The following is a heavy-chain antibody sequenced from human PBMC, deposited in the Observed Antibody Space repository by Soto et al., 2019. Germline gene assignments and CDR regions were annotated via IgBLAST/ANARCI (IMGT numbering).Heavy chain of an antibody. V-gene: IGHV5-51*01. CDR3: AREFGYYGSGIRAFDI. CDR2: IYPGDSDT. CDR1: GYSFTSYW. D-gene: IGHD3-10*01. J-gene: IGHJ3*02. Sequence: GGSLKISCKGSGYSFTSYWIGWVRQMPGKGLEWMGIIYPGDSDTRYSPSFQGQVTISADKSISTAYLQWSSLKASDTAMYYCAREFGYYGSGIRAFDIWGQGTMVTVSS.